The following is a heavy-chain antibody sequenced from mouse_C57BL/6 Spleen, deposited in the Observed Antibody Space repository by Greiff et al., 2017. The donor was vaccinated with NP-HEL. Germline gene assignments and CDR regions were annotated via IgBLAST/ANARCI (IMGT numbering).Heavy chain of an antibody. J-gene: IGHJ3*01. D-gene: IGHD2-1*01. V-gene: IGHV1-15*01. CDR3: TRSGAGAIYYGNYVAY. CDR1: GYTFTDYE. CDR2: IDPETGGT. Sequence: QVQLKESGAELVRPGASVTLSCKASGYTFTDYEMHWVKQTPVHGLEWIGAIDPETGGTAYNQKFKGKAILTADKSSSTAYMELRSLTSEDSAVYYCTRSGAGAIYYGNYVAYWGQGTLVTVSA.